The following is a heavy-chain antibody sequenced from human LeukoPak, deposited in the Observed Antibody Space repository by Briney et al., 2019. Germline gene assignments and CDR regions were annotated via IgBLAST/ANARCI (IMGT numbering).Heavy chain of an antibody. CDR3: AKDYYGSGSHIDY. D-gene: IGHD3-10*01. Sequence: GGSLRLSCAASGFTFDDYAMHWVRQAPGKGLEWVSGISWNSGSIGYADSVKGRFAISRDNAKNSLYLQMNSLRAEDTALYYCAKDYYGSGSHIDYWGQGTLVTVSS. J-gene: IGHJ4*02. V-gene: IGHV3-9*01. CDR1: GFTFDDYA. CDR2: ISWNSGSI.